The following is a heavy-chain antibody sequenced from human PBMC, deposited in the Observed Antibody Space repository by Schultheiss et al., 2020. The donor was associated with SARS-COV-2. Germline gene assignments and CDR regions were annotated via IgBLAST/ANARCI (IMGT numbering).Heavy chain of an antibody. CDR2: INHSGST. V-gene: IGHV4-4*02. J-gene: IGHJ4*02. D-gene: IGHD5-18*01. CDR3: ARDEDKDGYSSKDC. CDR1: IRSRNW. Sequence: IRSRNWWSWVRQPPGKGLEWNGEINHSGSTNYNPSLKSRVTISVDTSKNQFSLKLSSVTAEDTAVYYCARDEDKDGYSSKDCWGQGTQVTVSS.